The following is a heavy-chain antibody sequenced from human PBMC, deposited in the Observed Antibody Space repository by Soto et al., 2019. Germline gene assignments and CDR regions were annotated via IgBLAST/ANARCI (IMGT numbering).Heavy chain of an antibody. CDR2: VNWNSRSI. CDR1: GFTFDYHA. D-gene: IGHD6-13*01. J-gene: IGHJ4*02. CDR3: AKDHGGRSWYGGIDY. Sequence: PGGSLRLSCAASGFTFDYHAMHWVRQSPGKGLEWVSGVNWNSRSIDYADSVKGRFTISRDNAKNSLYLQMNRLRPEDTALYYCAKDHGGRSWYGGIDYWGQGTLVTVS. V-gene: IGHV3-9*01.